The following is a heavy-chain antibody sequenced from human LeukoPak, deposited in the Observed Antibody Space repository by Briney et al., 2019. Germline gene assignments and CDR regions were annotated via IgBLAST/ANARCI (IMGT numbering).Heavy chain of an antibody. CDR2: ISNGGSTV. J-gene: IGHJ4*02. CDR1: GFTFSDNY. D-gene: IGHD1-1*01. Sequence: PGGSLRLSCEASGFTFSDNYMSWIRQAPGKGLEWVSYISNGGSTVYHADSVQGRFTISRDNAKKSMYLQMNSLRDEDTAVYFCARTMGNWNGQSAFCDYWGQGTLVTVSS. CDR3: ARTMGNWNGQSAFCDY. V-gene: IGHV3-11*01.